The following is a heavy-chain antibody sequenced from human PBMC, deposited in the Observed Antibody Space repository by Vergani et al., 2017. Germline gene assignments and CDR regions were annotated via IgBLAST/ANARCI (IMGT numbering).Heavy chain of an antibody. V-gene: IGHV4-39*07. J-gene: IGHJ4*02. CDR2: IYYSGST. CDR3: ARWRRSRNQGFDY. Sequence: QLQLQESGPGLVKPSETLSLTCTVFGGSISSSSYYWGWIRQPPGKGLEWIGSIYYSGSTYYNPSLKSRVTISVDTSKNQFSLKLSSVTAADTAVYYCARWRRSRNQGFDYWGQGTLVTVSS. CDR1: GGSISSSSYY. D-gene: IGHD1-14*01.